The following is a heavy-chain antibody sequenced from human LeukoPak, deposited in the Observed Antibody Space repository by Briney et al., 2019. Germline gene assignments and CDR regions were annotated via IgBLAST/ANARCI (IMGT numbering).Heavy chain of an antibody. J-gene: IGHJ4*02. Sequence: KPRRSLRLSCAASGFTSTSYSMTSVREAPGNGLKWVSSISSRSSYIYYADSVKGRFTISRDNAKNSLYLQMNSLRAEDTAVYYCARGVLRFLEWSPWAIFDYWGQGTLVTVSS. CDR1: GFTSTSYS. CDR3: ARGVLRFLEWSPWAIFDY. V-gene: IGHV3-21*01. CDR2: ISSRSSYI. D-gene: IGHD3-3*01.